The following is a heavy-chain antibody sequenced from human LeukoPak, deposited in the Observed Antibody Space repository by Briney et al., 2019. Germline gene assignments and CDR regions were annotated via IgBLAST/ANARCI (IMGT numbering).Heavy chain of an antibody. CDR1: GGSFSSGSYY. CDR2: IYYSGST. CDR3: ARPSTKYSSSSGYFQH. Sequence: PSETLSLTCTVSGGSFSSGSYYWSWIRQPPGKGLEWIGYIYYSGSTNYNPSLKSRVTISVDTSKNQFSLKLSSVTAADTAVYYCARPSTKYSSSSGYFQHWGQDTLVTVSS. V-gene: IGHV4-61*01. J-gene: IGHJ1*01. D-gene: IGHD6-6*01.